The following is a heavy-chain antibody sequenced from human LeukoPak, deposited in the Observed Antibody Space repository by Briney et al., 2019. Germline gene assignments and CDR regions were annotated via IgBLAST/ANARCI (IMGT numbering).Heavy chain of an antibody. J-gene: IGHJ1*01. CDR3: ARTPTFENYYDSSGPSLFQH. CDR2: ISAYNGNT. Sequence: ASVKVSCKASGYTFTSYGITWVRQAPGQGLEWMGWISAYNGNTNYAQKLQGRVTMTTDTSTSTAYMALRSLRSDDTAVYYCARTPTFENYYDSSGPSLFQHWGQGTLVTVSS. D-gene: IGHD3-22*01. CDR1: GYTFTSYG. V-gene: IGHV1-18*01.